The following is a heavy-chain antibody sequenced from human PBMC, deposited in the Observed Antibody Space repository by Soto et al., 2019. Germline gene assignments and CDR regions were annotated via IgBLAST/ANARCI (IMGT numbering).Heavy chain of an antibody. CDR3: ARGVYDYWSGYYAGSGLDV. J-gene: IGHJ6*02. D-gene: IGHD3-3*01. Sequence: QVPLQESGPGLVKPSETLSLTCTVSGDSMSPFYWNWIRQSPTKGLDWIGYIYYSGNTNYNPSLKSRVAISVDTSKNQFYLKLDSVTAADTAVYYCARGVYDYWSGYYAGSGLDVWGQGTTVTVSS. CDR1: GDSMSPFY. V-gene: IGHV4-59*13. CDR2: IYYSGNT.